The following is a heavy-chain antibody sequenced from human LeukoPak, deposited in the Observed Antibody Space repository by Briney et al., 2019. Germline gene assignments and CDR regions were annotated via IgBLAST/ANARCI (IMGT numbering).Heavy chain of an antibody. CDR3: ARDQVAVAGLAFDI. CDR2: ISSSSSYI. D-gene: IGHD6-19*01. J-gene: IGHJ3*02. CDR1: GFTFSSYS. Sequence: GGSLRLSCAASGFTFSSYSMNWVRQAPGKGLEWVSSISSSSSYIYYADSVKGRFTISRDNAKNSLYLQMSSLRAEDTAVYYCARDQVAVAGLAFDIWGQGTMVTVSS. V-gene: IGHV3-21*01.